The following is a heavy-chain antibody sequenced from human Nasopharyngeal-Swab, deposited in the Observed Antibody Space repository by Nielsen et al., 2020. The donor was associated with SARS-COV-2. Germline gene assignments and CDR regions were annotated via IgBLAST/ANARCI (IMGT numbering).Heavy chain of an antibody. Sequence: WVRQAPGQGLEWMGIINPSSGSTSYAQKFQGRVTMTRDTSTSTVYMELSSLRSEDTAVYYCARVLAAAGYNWFDPWGQGTLVTVSS. V-gene: IGHV1-46*01. CDR2: INPSSGST. CDR3: ARVLAAAGYNWFDP. D-gene: IGHD6-13*01. J-gene: IGHJ5*02.